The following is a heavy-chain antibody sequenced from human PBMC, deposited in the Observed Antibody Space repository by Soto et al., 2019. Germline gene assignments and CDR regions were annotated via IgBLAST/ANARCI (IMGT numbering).Heavy chain of an antibody. Sequence: GGSLRLSCAASGVTFRSYVMHWVRQAPGKGLEWVAVISYDGSQKYYADSVKGRFTISRDNSKNTLYLQMDSLRAEDTAVYYCAGSSAWFLSGDYWGQGTLVTVSS. V-gene: IGHV3-30-3*01. CDR3: AGSSAWFLSGDY. CDR1: GVTFRSYV. J-gene: IGHJ4*02. CDR2: ISYDGSQK. D-gene: IGHD6-19*01.